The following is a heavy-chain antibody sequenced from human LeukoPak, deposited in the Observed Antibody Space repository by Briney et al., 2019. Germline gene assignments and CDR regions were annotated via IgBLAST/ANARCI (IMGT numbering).Heavy chain of an antibody. J-gene: IGHJ4*02. Sequence: SETLSLTCTVSGGSISSSSYYWGWLRQPPGKGLEWIGSIYYSGSTNYNPSLKSRVTISVDTSKNQFSLKLSSVTAADTAVYYCARHAASGYSGYDSYYFDYWGQGTLVTVSS. D-gene: IGHD5-12*01. CDR1: GGSISSSSYY. CDR3: ARHAASGYSGYDSYYFDY. CDR2: IYYSGST. V-gene: IGHV4-39*01.